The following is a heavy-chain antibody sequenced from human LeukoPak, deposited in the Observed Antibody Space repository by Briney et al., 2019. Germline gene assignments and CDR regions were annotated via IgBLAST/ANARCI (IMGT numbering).Heavy chain of an antibody. CDR2: INPNSGGT. CDR3: ARGTEVLRYFDWLLD. J-gene: IGHJ4*02. CDR1: GYTFTRYY. D-gene: IGHD3-9*01. Sequence: ASVKVSCKASGYTFTRYYMHWVRQAPGQGLEWMGWINPNSGGTNYAQKFQGRVTITADESTSTAYMELSSLRSEDTAVYYCARGTEVLRYFDWLLDWGQGTLVTVSS. V-gene: IGHV1-2*02.